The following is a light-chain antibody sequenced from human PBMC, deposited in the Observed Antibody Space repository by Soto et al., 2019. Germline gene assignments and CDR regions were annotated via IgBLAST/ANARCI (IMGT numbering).Light chain of an antibody. CDR3: QQRYTWPPIT. CDR1: QGVSSH. J-gene: IGKJ5*01. V-gene: IGKV3-15*01. CDR2: DAS. Sequence: EIVMTQSPATLSVSPGERVTLSCRASQGVSSHLIWYQQKPGQAPRLLIYDASTRATGIPASFSGSGSGTEFTLTISSLQSQDFAVYYCQQRYTWPPITFGQGTRLEI.